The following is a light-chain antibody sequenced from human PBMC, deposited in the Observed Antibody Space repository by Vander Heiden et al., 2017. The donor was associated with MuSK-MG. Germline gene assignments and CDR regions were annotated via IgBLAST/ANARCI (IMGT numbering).Light chain of an antibody. V-gene: IGLV3-21*02. J-gene: IGLJ1*01. CDR2: DDS. CDR1: NIETKS. Sequence: SYVLTQPPSVSVAPGQTARITCGGDNIETKSVHWYQKNSGQAPGLVVYDDSDRPSGIPERVAGSNSGNTATLTISGVEAGDEADYFCQVWDSFSDPFYVFGPGTKVTVL. CDR3: QVWDSFSDPFYV.